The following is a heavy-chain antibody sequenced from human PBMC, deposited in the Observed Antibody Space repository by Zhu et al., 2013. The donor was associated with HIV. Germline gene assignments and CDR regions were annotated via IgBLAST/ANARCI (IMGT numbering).Heavy chain of an antibody. CDR3: ARDLPGDYYDSSGPRWFDP. CDR1: GGTFSSYA. V-gene: IGHV1-69*06. J-gene: IGHJ5*02. CDR2: IIPIFGTA. Sequence: QVQLVQSGAEVKKPGSSVKVSCKASGGTFSSYAISWVRQAPGQGLEWMGGIIPIFGTANYAQKFQGRVTITADKSTSTAYMELSSLRSEDTAVYYCARDLPGDYYDSSGPRWFDPWGQGTLVTVSS. D-gene: IGHD3-22*01.